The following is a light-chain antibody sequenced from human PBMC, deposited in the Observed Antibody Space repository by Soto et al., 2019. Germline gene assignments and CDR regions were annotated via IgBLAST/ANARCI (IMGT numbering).Light chain of an antibody. CDR1: QSVNSN. CDR2: GSS. CDR3: QQYNNWPLT. V-gene: IGKV3-15*01. J-gene: IGKJ4*01. Sequence: IVMTQSPATLSVSPGERVTLSCRASQSVNSNLAWYQKKPGQAPRLLLYGSSTRATGLPARFSGGGSGTEFTLTINSLQSEDFAVYYCQQYNNWPLTFGGGTKVEIK.